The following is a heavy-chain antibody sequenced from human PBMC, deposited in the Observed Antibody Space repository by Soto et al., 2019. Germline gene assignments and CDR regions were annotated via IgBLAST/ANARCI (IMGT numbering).Heavy chain of an antibody. J-gene: IGHJ4*02. CDR3: AKDPEYRRSTLRNYFDY. CDR2: IPYDGSNQ. D-gene: IGHD6-6*01. Sequence: QPGGSLRLSCVVSGFSFSDYGMHWVRQAPGKGLEWVAVIPYDGSNQYYADSVKGRFTISRDNSKNTLYLQMNSLRAEDTAVYYCAKDPEYRRSTLRNYFDYWGQGTLVTVSS. CDR1: GFSFSDYG. V-gene: IGHV3-30*18.